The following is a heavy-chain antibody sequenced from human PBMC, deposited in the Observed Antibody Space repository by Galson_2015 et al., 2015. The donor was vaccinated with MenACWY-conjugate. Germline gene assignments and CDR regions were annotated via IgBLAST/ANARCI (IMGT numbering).Heavy chain of an antibody. CDR2: INNSGNTT. CDR1: GFTFNDYS. Sequence: SLRLSCAASGFTFNDYSMTWVRQAPGKGLERISNINNSGNTTYYADPVKGRFAISTDNSKNTLYLQMNSLRAEDTGVYFCARNRYDPCYYFDHWGHGFLVTVSS. CDR3: ARNRYDPCYYFDH. V-gene: IGHV3-23*05. D-gene: IGHD5-12*01. J-gene: IGHJ4*01.